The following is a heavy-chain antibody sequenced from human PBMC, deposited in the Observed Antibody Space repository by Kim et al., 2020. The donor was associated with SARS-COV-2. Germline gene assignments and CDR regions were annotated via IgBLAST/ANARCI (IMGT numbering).Heavy chain of an antibody. J-gene: IGHJ4*02. D-gene: IGHD6-13*01. Sequence: ADSVKGRFTISRDNAKKSLYLQMNSLRAEDTALYYCAKDAGYAAAGPFDYWGQGTLVTVSS. CDR3: AKDAGYAAAGPFDY. V-gene: IGHV3-9*01.